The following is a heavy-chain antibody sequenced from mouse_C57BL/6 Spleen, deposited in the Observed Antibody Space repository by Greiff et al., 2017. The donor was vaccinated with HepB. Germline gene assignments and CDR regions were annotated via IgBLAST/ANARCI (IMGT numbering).Heavy chain of an antibody. CDR1: GYTFTSYW. Sequence: VQLQQPGAELVKPGASVKMSCKASGYTFTSYWITWVKQRPGQGLEWIGDIYPGSGSTNYNEKFKSKATLTVDTSSSTDYMQIGSLTSEDSAVYYCAREDDGYYGRASMDYWGQGTSVTVSS. CDR3: AREDDGYYGRASMDY. V-gene: IGHV1-55*01. CDR2: IYPGSGST. J-gene: IGHJ4*01. D-gene: IGHD2-3*01.